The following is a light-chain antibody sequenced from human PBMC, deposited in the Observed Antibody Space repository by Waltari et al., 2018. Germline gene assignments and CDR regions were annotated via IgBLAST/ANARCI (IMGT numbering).Light chain of an antibody. Sequence: QSALTQPPSASGSPGQSVTISCPRTSSYVGGYNYVSWYQQHPGKAPKLMIFDVSKRPSGVPDRFSGSKAGNTASLTVSGLQAEDEADYYCSSYAGNNVVFGGGNKLTVL. CDR3: SSYAGNNVV. CDR1: SSYVGGYNY. J-gene: IGLJ2*01. CDR2: DVS. V-gene: IGLV2-8*01.